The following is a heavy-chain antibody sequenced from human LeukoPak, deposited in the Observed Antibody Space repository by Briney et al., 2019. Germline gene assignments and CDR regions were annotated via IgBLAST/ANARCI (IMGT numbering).Heavy chain of an antibody. CDR3: AKDDDGHHHGVDH. J-gene: IGHJ4*02. V-gene: IGHV3-23*01. CDR1: GFTVSSYA. D-gene: IGHD4-17*01. CDR2: IGYSAGDT. Sequence: GGSLRPSCAASGFTVSSYAMTGVRQAPGKGLEWVSAIGYSAGDTYYADSVKGRFTISRDNSMNTLYLQMSSLRADDTALYYCAKDDDGHHHGVDHWGQGTLVTVSS.